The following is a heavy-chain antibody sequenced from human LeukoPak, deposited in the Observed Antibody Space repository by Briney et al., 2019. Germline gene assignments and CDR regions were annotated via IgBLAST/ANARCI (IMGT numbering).Heavy chain of an antibody. CDR1: GFTFSNSA. Sequence: PGGSLRLSCAASGFTFSNSAMNWVRQVPGKGLEWVSGITGSGGGPHYADSVKGRFTISRDNSNNTLYLQMNSLRAEDTAVYYSAKDIAASGTLGFDFWGQGTMVTV. D-gene: IGHD6-13*01. V-gene: IGHV3-23*01. CDR3: AKDIAASGTLGFDF. J-gene: IGHJ3*01. CDR2: ITGSGGGP.